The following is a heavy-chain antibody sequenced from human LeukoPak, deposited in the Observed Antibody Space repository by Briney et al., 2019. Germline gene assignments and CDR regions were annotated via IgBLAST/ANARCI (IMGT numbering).Heavy chain of an antibody. Sequence: GESLKISCKGSGYRFTSYWIGWVRQMPGKGLGWMGIIYPGDSDTRYSPSFQGQVTISADKSISTAYLQWSSLKASDTAMYYCARLWFGEYDAFDIWGQGTMVTVSS. J-gene: IGHJ3*02. CDR3: ARLWFGEYDAFDI. CDR1: GYRFTSYW. D-gene: IGHD3-10*01. V-gene: IGHV5-51*01. CDR2: IYPGDSDT.